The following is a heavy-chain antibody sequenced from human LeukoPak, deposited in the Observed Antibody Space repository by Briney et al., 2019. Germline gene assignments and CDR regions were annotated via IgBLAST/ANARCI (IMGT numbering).Heavy chain of an antibody. Sequence: GGSLRLSCAASGFTFSSYWMHWVRQAPGKGLVWVSRINSDGSSTSYADSVKGRFTISRDNAKDTLYLQMNSLRAEDTAVYYCAKYCGGGCYGMDVWGQGTTVTVSS. CDR1: GFTFSSYW. CDR2: INSDGSST. J-gene: IGHJ6*02. CDR3: AKYCGGGCYGMDV. D-gene: IGHD2-21*02. V-gene: IGHV3-74*01.